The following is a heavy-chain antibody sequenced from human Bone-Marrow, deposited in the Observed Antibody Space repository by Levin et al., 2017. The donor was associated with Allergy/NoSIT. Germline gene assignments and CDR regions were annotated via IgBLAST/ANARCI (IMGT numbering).Heavy chain of an antibody. CDR1: GFTFSNYW. D-gene: IGHD1-26*01. J-gene: IGHJ4*02. Sequence: ETLSLTCAASGFTFSNYWMHWVRQAPGKGLVWVSRINSDGSSTNYADSVKGRFTISRDNAKNTLYLQMNSLRAEDTAVYYCARSLYSGSYLGLFDSWGQGTLVTVSS. CDR3: ARSLYSGSYLGLFDS. V-gene: IGHV3-74*01. CDR2: INSDGSST.